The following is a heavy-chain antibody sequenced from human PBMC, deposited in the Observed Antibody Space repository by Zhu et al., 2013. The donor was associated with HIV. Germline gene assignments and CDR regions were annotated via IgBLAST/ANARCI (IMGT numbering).Heavy chain of an antibody. CDR2: ISYREAA. V-gene: IGHV4-59*01. J-gene: IGHJ4*02. CDR3: VRDTFYLDF. Sequence: QVQLRESGPGLVKPSETLSLTCTVSGGLITKSYWGWIRRPPGKGLEWIGYISYREAANYNPSLASRLTISLDTSNNQFSMKLRSVTAADTAIYYCVRDTFYLDFWGQGTLVTVSS. CDR1: GGLITKSY.